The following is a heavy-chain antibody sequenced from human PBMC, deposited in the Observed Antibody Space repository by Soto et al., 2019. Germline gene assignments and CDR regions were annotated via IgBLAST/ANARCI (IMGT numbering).Heavy chain of an antibody. CDR2: IHYSGST. V-gene: IGHV4-31*03. CDR1: GVSISGEGYY. Sequence: QVQLQESGPGLVEPSQTLSLTCTVSGVSISGEGYYWSWSRHYSGRGLEWIGYIHYSGSTYYNPSLKSRVIIAVDTSKTRFFLNLRSVTAADTAVYYCARAWTATAGWANWFDRWGQGTLVTVSS. CDR3: ARAWTATAGWANWFDR. J-gene: IGHJ5*02. D-gene: IGHD6-13*01.